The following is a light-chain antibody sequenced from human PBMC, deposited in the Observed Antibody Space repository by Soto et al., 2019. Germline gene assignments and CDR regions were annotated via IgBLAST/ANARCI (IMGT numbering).Light chain of an antibody. V-gene: IGKV3D-15*01. CDR3: QQYNNWPIT. CDR2: DAS. CDR1: QSVRNN. J-gene: IGKJ5*01. Sequence: VLTQSPATLSVSLGERXXXXXXASQSVRNNLAWYQQKPGQAPRLLIYDASTRATGTPARFSGSGSGTKFTLSISSLQSEDFAVYYCQQYNNWPITFGQGTRLEIK.